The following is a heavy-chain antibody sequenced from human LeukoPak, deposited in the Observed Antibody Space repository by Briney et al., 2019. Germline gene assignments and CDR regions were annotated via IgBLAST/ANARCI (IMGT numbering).Heavy chain of an antibody. CDR2: IYSGGST. CDR3: AREIRHDVGFDY. D-gene: IGHD1-1*01. J-gene: IGHJ4*02. CDR1: AFTDSGKY. V-gene: IGHV3-66*01. Sequence: TGRSLRLSCGGAAFTDSGKYLMGVGQATKKRLEWVSVIYSGGSTYYADSVKGRFTISRDNSKNTLYLQMNSLRAEDTAVYYCAREIRHDVGFDYWGQGTLVTVSS.